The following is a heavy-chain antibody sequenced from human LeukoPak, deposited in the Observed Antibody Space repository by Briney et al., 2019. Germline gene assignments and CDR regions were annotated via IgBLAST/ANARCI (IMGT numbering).Heavy chain of an antibody. CDR1: GYTLTELS. CDR2: FDPEDGET. D-gene: IGHD1-26*01. V-gene: IGHV1-24*01. J-gene: IGHJ4*02. CDR3: TRASMNSGSLLDY. Sequence: GASVKVSCKVSGYTLTELSMHWVRQAPGKGLEWMGGFDPEDGETIYAQKSQGRVTMTRNTSISTAYMELSSLRSEDTAVYYCTRASMNSGSLLDYWGQGTLVTVSS.